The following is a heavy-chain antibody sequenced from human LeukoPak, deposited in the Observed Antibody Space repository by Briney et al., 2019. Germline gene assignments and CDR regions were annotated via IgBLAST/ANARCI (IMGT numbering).Heavy chain of an antibody. V-gene: IGHV3-23*01. J-gene: IGHJ6*02. CDR3: AKGLVPAAGKDYYYGMDV. Sequence: GGSLRLSCAASGFTFSSYAMSWVRQAPGKGLEWVSAISGSGGSTYYADSVKGRFTISRDNSKNTLYLQMNSLRAEDTAVYYCAKGLVPAAGKDYYYGMDVWGQGTTVTVSS. D-gene: IGHD2-2*01. CDR2: ISGSGGST. CDR1: GFTFSSYA.